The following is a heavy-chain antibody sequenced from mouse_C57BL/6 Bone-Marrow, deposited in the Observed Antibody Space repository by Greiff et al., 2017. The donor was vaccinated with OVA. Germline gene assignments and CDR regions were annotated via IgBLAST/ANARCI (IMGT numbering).Heavy chain of an antibody. J-gene: IGHJ2*01. D-gene: IGHD1-1*01. CDR3: ARSDYGSSY. V-gene: IGHV1-59*01. Sequence: QVQLQQSGAELVRPGTSVKLSCKASGYTFTSYWMHWVKQRPGQGLEWIGVIDPSDSYTNYNQKFKGKATLTVDTSSSTAYMQLSSLTSEDSAVYYCARSDYGSSYWGQGTTLTVSS. CDR2: IDPSDSYT. CDR1: GYTFTSYW.